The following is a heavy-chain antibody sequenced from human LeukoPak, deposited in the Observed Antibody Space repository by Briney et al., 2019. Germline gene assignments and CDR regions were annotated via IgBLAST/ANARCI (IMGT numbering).Heavy chain of an antibody. CDR2: ISGSGGST. V-gene: IGHV3-23*01. D-gene: IGHD6-19*01. CDR1: GFTFSSYA. Sequence: GGSLRLSCAASGFTFSSYAMSWVRQAPGKGLEWVSAISGSGGSTYYADSVKGRFTISRDNSKNTLYLQMNSLRAEDTAVYYCARGGYSSGWYSYSPNYWGQGTLVTVSS. J-gene: IGHJ4*02. CDR3: ARGGYSSGWYSYSPNY.